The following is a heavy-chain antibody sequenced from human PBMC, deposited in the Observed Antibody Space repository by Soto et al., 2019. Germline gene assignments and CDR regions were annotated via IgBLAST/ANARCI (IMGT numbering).Heavy chain of an antibody. D-gene: IGHD3-10*01. CDR3: ARRDVGDLYFFDY. V-gene: IGHV4-39*01. J-gene: IGHJ4*02. CDR2: IYYSGTT. CDR1: GGSISSSSYY. Sequence: QLQLQESGPGLVKPSETLSLTCTVSGGSISSSSYYWGWIRQPPGKGLEWIGSIYYSGTTYYNPSLKSRVTISVDTSKNQFSLKLRYVTAADTAVYYCARRDVGDLYFFDYWGQGTLVTVSS.